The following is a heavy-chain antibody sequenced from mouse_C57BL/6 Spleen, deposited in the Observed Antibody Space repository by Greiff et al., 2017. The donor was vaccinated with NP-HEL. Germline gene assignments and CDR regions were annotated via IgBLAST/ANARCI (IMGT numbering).Heavy chain of an antibody. CDR2: IYPRDGST. CDR1: GYTFTSYD. D-gene: IGHD2-4*01. Sequence: QVQLQQSGPELVKPGASVKLSCKASGYTFTSYDINWVKQRPGQGLEWIGWIYPRDGSTKYNEQFKGKATLTVATSSSTAYMELHSLTSEDAAFYCCARSYYDYDAGDYYAKDYWGQGTSVTVSA. CDR3: ARSYYDYDAGDYYAKDY. J-gene: IGHJ4*01. V-gene: IGHV1-85*01.